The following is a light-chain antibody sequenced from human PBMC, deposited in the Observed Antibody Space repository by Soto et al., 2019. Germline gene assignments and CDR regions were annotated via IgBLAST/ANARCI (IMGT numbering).Light chain of an antibody. CDR2: GAS. CDR3: QQYNHWPPFT. V-gene: IGKV3-15*01. CDR1: QSVSRN. J-gene: IGKJ2*01. Sequence: EIVMTQSPVTLSVSPGETATLSCRASQSVSRNLAWYQQKPGQAPRLLIYGASTRATGIPARISGSGSGTEFTLTISSLQPEDFAVYSCQQYNHWPPFTFGQGTKLEIK.